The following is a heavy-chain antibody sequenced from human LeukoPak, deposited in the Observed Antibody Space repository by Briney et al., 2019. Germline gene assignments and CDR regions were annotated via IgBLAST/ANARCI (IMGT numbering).Heavy chain of an antibody. CDR2: ISLSGDYT. CDR1: QFTFRSYS. Sequence: GGSLRLSCAASQFTFRSYSMNWVRQAPGKGLEWVSSISLSGDYTHYADPVKGRFTISRDNAKSSLYLQMNSLRVEDTAVYYCARGISSSCFDPWGQGTLVTVSS. CDR3: ARGISSSCFDP. D-gene: IGHD2-2*01. J-gene: IGHJ5*02. V-gene: IGHV3-21*01.